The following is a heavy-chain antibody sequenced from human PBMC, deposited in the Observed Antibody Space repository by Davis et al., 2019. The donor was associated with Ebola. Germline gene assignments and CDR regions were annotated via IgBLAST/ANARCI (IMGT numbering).Heavy chain of an antibody. CDR2: ISGSGGST. V-gene: IGHV3-23*01. J-gene: IGHJ1*01. CDR1: RFTFSSYA. Sequence: PGGSLRLSCAASRFTFSSYAMSWVRQAPGKGLEWVSAISGSGGSTYYADSVKGRFTISRDNSKNTLYLQMNSLRAEDTAVYYCAKDPYYYDSSGYYGPNPFQHWGQGTLVTVSS. CDR3: AKDPYYYDSSGYYGPNPFQH. D-gene: IGHD3-22*01.